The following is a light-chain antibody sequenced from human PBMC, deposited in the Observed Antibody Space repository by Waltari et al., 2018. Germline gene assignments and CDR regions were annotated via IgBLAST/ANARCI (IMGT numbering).Light chain of an antibody. Sequence: QSALTQPASVSGSPGQSLTIPCTGTSSDVGGYNYVSWYQQHPGKAPKPMIYDVSNRPSGVSNRFSGSKSGNTASLTISGLQAEDEADYYCSSYTSSSTLRVFGGGTKLTVL. CDR2: DVS. CDR3: SSYTSSSTLRV. J-gene: IGLJ3*02. V-gene: IGLV2-14*01. CDR1: SSDVGGYNY.